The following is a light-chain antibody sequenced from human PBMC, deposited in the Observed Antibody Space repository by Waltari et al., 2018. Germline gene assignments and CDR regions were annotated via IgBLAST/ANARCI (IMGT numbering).Light chain of an antibody. V-gene: IGKV1-5*03. CDR2: KAS. CDR1: QSISSW. CDR3: QQYNIYWT. Sequence: DIQMTQSPSTLSASVGDRVTITCRASQSISSWLAWYQQEPGKAPKLLINKASSLESGVPSRVSGSGSGTEFTLTISSLQPDDCATYYCQQYNIYWTFGQGTKVEIK. J-gene: IGKJ1*01.